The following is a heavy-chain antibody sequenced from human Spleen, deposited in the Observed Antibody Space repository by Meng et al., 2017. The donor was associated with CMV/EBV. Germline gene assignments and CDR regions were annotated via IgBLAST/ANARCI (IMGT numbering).Heavy chain of an antibody. CDR1: GGSFSGYY. CDR2: INHSGST. D-gene: IGHD2-8*01. V-gene: IGHV4-34*01. Sequence: SETLSLTCAVYGGSFSGYYWSWIRQPPGKGLEWIGEINHSGSTNYNPSLKSRVTISVDTSKNQFSLKLSSVTAADTAVYYCARGRRATQQLYSHWFDPWGQGTLVTVSS. J-gene: IGHJ5*02. CDR3: ARGRRATQQLYSHWFDP.